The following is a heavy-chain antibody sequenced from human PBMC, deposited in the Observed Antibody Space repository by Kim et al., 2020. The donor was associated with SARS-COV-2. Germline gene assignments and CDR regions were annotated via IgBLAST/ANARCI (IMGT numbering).Heavy chain of an antibody. CDR1: GFAFSACA. CDR3: AKDIYDYSGMDV. CDR2: ISHSGRDT. J-gene: IGHJ6*02. Sequence: GGSLRLSCATSGFAFSACAMGWVRQAPGKGLQWVSSISHSGRDTYYADSVQGRFTISRDDPSGTLYLQMNRLRTEDTAVYFCAKDIYDYSGMDVWGQGTTVTVSS. V-gene: IGHV3-23*01.